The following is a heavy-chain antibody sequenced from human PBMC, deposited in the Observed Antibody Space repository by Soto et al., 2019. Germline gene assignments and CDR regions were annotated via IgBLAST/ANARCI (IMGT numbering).Heavy chain of an antibody. CDR3: ARDPTGDYYYYYGMDV. J-gene: IGHJ6*02. D-gene: IGHD2-21*02. Sequence: GGSLRLSCAASGFTFSSYSMNWVRQAPGKGLEWVSYISSSSSTIYYADSVKGRFTISRDNAKNSLYLQMNSLRDEDTAVYYCARDPTGDYYYYYGMDVWGQGTTVTVSS. CDR1: GFTFSSYS. CDR2: ISSSSSTI. V-gene: IGHV3-48*02.